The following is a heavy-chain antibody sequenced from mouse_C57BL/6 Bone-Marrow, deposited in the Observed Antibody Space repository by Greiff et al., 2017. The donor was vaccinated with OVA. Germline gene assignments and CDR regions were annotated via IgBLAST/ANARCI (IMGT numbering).Heavy chain of an antibody. Sequence: EVMLVESGGGLVKPGGSLKLSCAASGFTFSDYGMHWVRQAPEKGLEWVAYISSGSSTIYYAETVKGRFTISRANAKNTLFLQMTSLRSEDTAMYYCARREQTAQATGAMDYWGQGTSVTVSS. D-gene: IGHD3-2*02. J-gene: IGHJ4*01. CDR3: ARREQTAQATGAMDY. CDR2: ISSGSSTI. CDR1: GFTFSDYG. V-gene: IGHV5-17*01.